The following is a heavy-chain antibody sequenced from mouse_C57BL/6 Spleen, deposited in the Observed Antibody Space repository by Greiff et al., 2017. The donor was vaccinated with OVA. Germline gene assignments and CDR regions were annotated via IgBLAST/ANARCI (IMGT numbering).Heavy chain of an antibody. D-gene: IGHD2-3*01. CDR3: ARSFVDGYYIHFDY. CDR2: IDPNSGGT. V-gene: IGHV1-72*01. CDR1: GYTFTSYW. J-gene: IGHJ2*01. Sequence: QVQLQQPGAELVKPGASVKLSCKASGYTFTSYWMHWVKQRPGRGLEWIGRIDPNSGGTKYNEKFKSKATLTVDKPSSTAYMQLSSLTSEDSAVYYGARSFVDGYYIHFDYWGQGTTLTVSS.